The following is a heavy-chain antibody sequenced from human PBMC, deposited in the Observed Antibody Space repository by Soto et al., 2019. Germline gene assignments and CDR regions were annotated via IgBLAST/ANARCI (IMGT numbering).Heavy chain of an antibody. J-gene: IGHJ3*02. CDR3: VRDFLGVTDSWVGFDI. D-gene: IGHD2-21*02. CDR2: IKNSAGT. CDR1: GFTVSNSF. Sequence: DVQLVESGGDLVQPGGSLRLSCAASGFTVSNSFMSWVRQAPGEGLEWVSIIKNSAGTDYADSVRGRFIISTDNSKNTEYLQMNSLRVEDTAVYYCVRDFLGVTDSWVGFDIWGQGTKVTVSS. V-gene: IGHV3-66*01.